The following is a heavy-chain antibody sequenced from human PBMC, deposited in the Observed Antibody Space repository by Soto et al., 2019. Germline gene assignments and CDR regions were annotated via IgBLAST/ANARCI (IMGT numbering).Heavy chain of an antibody. CDR2: ISNSGGST. Sequence: GGSLRLSCAASGFTFSSYAMSWVRQAPGKGLEWVSVISNSGGSTYYADSVKGRFTISRDNSRNTLLLQMNSLRVEDTAVFYCAKLNSGSYYYYYGMAVWGQGTTVTVSS. J-gene: IGHJ6*02. CDR3: AKLNSGSYYYYYGMAV. V-gene: IGHV3-23*01. D-gene: IGHD1-26*01. CDR1: GFTFSSYA.